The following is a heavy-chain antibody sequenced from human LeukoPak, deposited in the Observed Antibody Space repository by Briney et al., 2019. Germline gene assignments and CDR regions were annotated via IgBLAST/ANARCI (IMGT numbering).Heavy chain of an antibody. J-gene: IGHJ3*02. Sequence: GESLKISRKGSGYSFTSYWIGWVRQMPGKGLEWMGIIYSGDSDTRYSPSFQGQVTISADKSISTACLQWSSLKASDTAMYYCARLHYYDSSGYYPLGAFDIWGQGTMVTVSS. CDR2: IYSGDSDT. CDR1: GYSFTSYW. V-gene: IGHV5-51*01. CDR3: ARLHYYDSSGYYPLGAFDI. D-gene: IGHD3-22*01.